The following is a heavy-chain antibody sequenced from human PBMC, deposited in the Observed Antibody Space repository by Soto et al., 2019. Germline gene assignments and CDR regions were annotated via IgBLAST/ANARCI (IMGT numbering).Heavy chain of an antibody. V-gene: IGHV3-11*01. CDR3: AREYYYGSGRIDY. J-gene: IGHJ4*02. CDR2: ISSSGSTI. D-gene: IGHD3-10*01. Sequence: GGSLRLSCAASGFTFIDYYMIWIRQAPGKGLEWVSYISSSGSTIYYADSVKGRLTISRDNAKNSLYLQMNSLRAEDTAVYYCAREYYYGSGRIDYWGQGTLVTVSS. CDR1: GFTFIDYY.